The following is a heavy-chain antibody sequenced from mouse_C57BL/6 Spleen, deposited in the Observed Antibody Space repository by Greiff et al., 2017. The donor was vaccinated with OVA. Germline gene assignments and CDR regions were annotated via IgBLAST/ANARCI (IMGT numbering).Heavy chain of an antibody. CDR1: GYTFTGYW. CDR2: IFPGSGCT. D-gene: IGHD1-1*01. Sequence: QVQLKQSGAELMKPGASVTLSCKASGYTFTGYWIAWVKQRPGHGLEWIGEIFPGSGCTTSNEQFKGKATFTADTSSNTAYMQLSRLTTEDSARYNSAREGTTAGDGDVGGTGTTVNVSS. J-gene: IGHJ1*03. V-gene: IGHV1-9*01. CDR3: AREGTTAGDGDV.